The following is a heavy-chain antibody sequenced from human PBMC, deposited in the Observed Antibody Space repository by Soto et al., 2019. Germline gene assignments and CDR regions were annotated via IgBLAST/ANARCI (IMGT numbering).Heavy chain of an antibody. V-gene: IGHV4-39*01. CDR3: ARHQFNVNAIHFGS. D-gene: IGHD3-3*01. Sequence: QLQLQESGPGPVKPSETLSLTCTVSGGSISDGLYYWGWIRQPPGKELEWIGRVYYTGRTFYNPSLKSRVTISADTSQNQFSLRLTSVTAADMAAYFCARHQFNVNAIHFGSWGQGTLVTFST. J-gene: IGHJ4*02. CDR2: VYYTGRT. CDR1: GGSISDGLYY.